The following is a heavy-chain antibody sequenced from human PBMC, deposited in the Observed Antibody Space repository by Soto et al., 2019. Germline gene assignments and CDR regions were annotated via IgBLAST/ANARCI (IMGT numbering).Heavy chain of an antibody. CDR1: GFTFSSYA. CDR3: ARDSSSWCWYYYGMDV. J-gene: IGHJ6*02. D-gene: IGHD6-13*01. V-gene: IGHV3-30-3*01. Sequence: GGSLRLSCAASGFTFSSYAMRWVRQAPGKGLEWVAVISYDGSNKYYADSVKGRFTISRDNSKNTLYLQMNSLRAEDTAVYYCARDSSSWCWYYYGMDVWGQGTTVTVSS. CDR2: ISYDGSNK.